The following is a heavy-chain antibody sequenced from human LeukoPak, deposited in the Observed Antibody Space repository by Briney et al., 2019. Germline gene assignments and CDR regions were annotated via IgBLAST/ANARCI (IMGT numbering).Heavy chain of an antibody. CDR3: ARGLFRFCSSGSCLSPFDY. J-gene: IGHJ4*02. V-gene: IGHV3-30*04. CDR2: ISYDGSNK. D-gene: IGHD2-15*01. CDR1: GFTFSNYA. Sequence: GGSLRLSCAVSGFTFSNYAMHWARQAPGKGLEWVAVISYDGSNKNYGDSAKGRFTISRDNSKKTLYLQMNSLRAEDTAVYYCARGLFRFCSSGSCLSPFDYWGQGTLVTVSS.